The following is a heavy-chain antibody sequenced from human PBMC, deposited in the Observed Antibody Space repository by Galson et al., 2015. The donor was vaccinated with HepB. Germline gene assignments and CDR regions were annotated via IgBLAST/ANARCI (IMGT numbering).Heavy chain of an antibody. CDR3: AAEGIGGSWGGDYFDY. J-gene: IGHJ4*02. CDR2: IVVGSGNT. V-gene: IGHV1-58*01. D-gene: IGHD2-15*01. Sequence: SVKVSCKASGFTFTSSAVQWVRQARGQRLEWIGWIVVGSGNTNYAQKFQERVTITRDMSTSTAYMELSSLRSEDTAVYYCAAEGIGGSWGGDYFDYWGQGTLVTVSS. CDR1: GFTFTSSA.